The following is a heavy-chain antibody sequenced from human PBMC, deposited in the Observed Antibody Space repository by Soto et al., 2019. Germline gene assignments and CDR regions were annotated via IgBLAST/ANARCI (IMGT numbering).Heavy chain of an antibody. Sequence: GGSLRLSCAASGFTFSSYAMSWVRQAPGKGLEWVSAISGSGGSTYYADSVKGRFTISRDNSKNTLYLQMNSLRAEDAVVYSCANAGDISGHSYFYYSMDFWGKGTTVTVSS. V-gene: IGHV3-23*01. D-gene: IGHD3-9*01. CDR1: GFTFSSYA. CDR3: ANAGDISGHSYFYYSMDF. J-gene: IGHJ6*03. CDR2: ISGSGGST.